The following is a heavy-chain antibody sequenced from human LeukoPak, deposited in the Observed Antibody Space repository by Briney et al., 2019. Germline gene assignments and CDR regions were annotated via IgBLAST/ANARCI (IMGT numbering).Heavy chain of an antibody. Sequence: GASVKVSCKASGYTFTSYGISWVRQAPGQGLERMGWISAYNGNTNYAQKLQGRVTMTTDTSTSTAYMELRSLRSDDTAVYYCARDEVITFGGVIVIDYWGQGTLVTVSS. CDR2: ISAYNGNT. V-gene: IGHV1-18*01. D-gene: IGHD3-16*02. CDR1: GYTFTSYG. J-gene: IGHJ4*02. CDR3: ARDEVITFGGVIVIDY.